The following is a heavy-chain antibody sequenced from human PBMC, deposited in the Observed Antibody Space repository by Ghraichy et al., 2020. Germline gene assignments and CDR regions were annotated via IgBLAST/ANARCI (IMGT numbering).Heavy chain of an antibody. CDR3: ASGDLFWSGYSYYFDY. Sequence: SETLSLTCTVSGGSISSSSYYWGWIRQPPGKGLEWIGSIYYSGSTYYNPSLKSRVTISVDTSKNQFSLKLSSVTAADTAVYYCASGDLFWSGYSYYFDYWGQGTLVTVSS. CDR2: IYYSGST. J-gene: IGHJ4*02. CDR1: GGSISSSSYY. D-gene: IGHD3-3*01. V-gene: IGHV4-39*07.